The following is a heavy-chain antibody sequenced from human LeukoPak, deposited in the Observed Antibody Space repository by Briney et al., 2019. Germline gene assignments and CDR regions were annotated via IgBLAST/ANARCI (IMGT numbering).Heavy chain of an antibody. CDR2: INWNGGST. V-gene: IGHV3-20*01. D-gene: IGHD6-19*01. J-gene: IGHJ4*02. CDR3: ARERVDSSGWYYFDY. Sequence: GGSLRLSCAASGFTFDDYGMSWVRQAPGKGLEWVSGINWNGGSTGYADSVKGRFTISRDNAKNSLYLQMNSLRAEDTASYHCARERVDSSGWYYFDYWGQGTLVTVSS. CDR1: GFTFDDYG.